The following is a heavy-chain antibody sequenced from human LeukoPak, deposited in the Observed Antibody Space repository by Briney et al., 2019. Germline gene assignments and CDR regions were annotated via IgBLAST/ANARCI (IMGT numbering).Heavy chain of an antibody. Sequence: PGGSLRLSCAASGFTFSNYWMHWVRQAPGKGLVWVSGINSDGSTTTYAASVKGRFTSSRDNAKNTLYLQMNSLRAEDTAVYYCAGGYSGSYRFDSWGQGTLVTVSS. J-gene: IGHJ4*02. CDR2: INSDGSTT. D-gene: IGHD1-26*01. CDR1: GFTFSNYW. V-gene: IGHV3-74*01. CDR3: AGGYSGSYRFDS.